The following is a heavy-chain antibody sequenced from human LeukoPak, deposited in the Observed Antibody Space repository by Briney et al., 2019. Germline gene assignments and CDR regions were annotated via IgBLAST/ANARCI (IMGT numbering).Heavy chain of an antibody. D-gene: IGHD3-3*01. Sequence: SETLSLTCTVSGGSISSGSYYWSWIRQPAGKGLEWIGRIYTSGSTNYNPSLKSRVTISVDTSKNQFSLKLSSVTAADTAVYYCARVSTYYDFWGGYYTNNLHYYYMDVWGKGTTVTVSS. J-gene: IGHJ6*03. CDR3: ARVSTYYDFWGGYYTNNLHYYYMDV. V-gene: IGHV4-61*02. CDR1: GGSISSGSYY. CDR2: IYTSGST.